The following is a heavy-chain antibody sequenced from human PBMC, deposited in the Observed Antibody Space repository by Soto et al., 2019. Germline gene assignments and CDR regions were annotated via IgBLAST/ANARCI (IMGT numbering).Heavy chain of an antibody. CDR1: GFTFSNYA. V-gene: IGHV3-23*01. D-gene: IGHD6-6*01. Sequence: GGSLRLSCAASGFTFSNYAMSWVRQAPGRGLEWVSVITSSGGTTAYANSVKGRFTISRDNSKNTLYLQMNSLRAEDTAVYYCAKRRGSSSSGPHFDYWGQGTLVTVSS. J-gene: IGHJ4*02. CDR3: AKRRGSSSSGPHFDY. CDR2: ITSSGGTT.